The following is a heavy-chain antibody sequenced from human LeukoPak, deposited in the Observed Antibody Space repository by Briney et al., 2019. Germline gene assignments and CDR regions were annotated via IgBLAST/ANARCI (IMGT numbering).Heavy chain of an antibody. V-gene: IGHV4-4*07. CDR1: GGSISSYY. CDR3: ARVHYYGSGSYLQYYFDY. Sequence: SETLSLTCTVSGGSISSYYSSWIRQPAGRRLEWIGRFYTSGSTNYNPSLKSRVTMSVDTSKNQFSLKLSSVTAADTAVYYCARVHYYGSGSYLQYYFDYWGQGTLVTVSS. CDR2: FYTSGST. J-gene: IGHJ4*02. D-gene: IGHD3-10*01.